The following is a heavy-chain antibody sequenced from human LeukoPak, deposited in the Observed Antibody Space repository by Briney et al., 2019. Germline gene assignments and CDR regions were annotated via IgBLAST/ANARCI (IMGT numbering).Heavy chain of an antibody. CDR3: AKNSGGTCYSHLDY. J-gene: IGHJ4*02. D-gene: IGHD2-15*01. Sequence: GSLRLSCAASGFTFSSYGMTWVRQAPGKGLEWVSGISGSGGSTYYEDSVKGRFTISRDNSKNTLYLQMNSLRAEDTAVYYCAKNSGGTCYSHLDYRGQGTLVTVSS. CDR2: ISGSGGST. V-gene: IGHV3-23*01. CDR1: GFTFSSYG.